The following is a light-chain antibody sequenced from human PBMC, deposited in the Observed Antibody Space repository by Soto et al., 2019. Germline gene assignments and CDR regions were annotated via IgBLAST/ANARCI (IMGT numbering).Light chain of an antibody. CDR1: QSVSSGY. Sequence: EIVLTQSPGTLSLSPGERATLSCRSSQSVSSGYLAWYQQKPGQAPRLLIFRAFNRATGIPDRFSGSGSGTDFTLTISRLEHEDFAVYYCQQYVASPPSWTFGQGTKVESK. J-gene: IGKJ1*01. V-gene: IGKV3-20*01. CDR2: RAF. CDR3: QQYVASPPSWT.